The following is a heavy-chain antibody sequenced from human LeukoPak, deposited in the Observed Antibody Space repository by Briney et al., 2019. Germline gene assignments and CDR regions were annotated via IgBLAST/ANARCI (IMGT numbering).Heavy chain of an antibody. CDR3: ASMYSSSWVQH. D-gene: IGHD6-13*01. Sequence: SETLSLTCTVSGGSISGYYWSWIRQPPGKGLEWIGYIYYSGSTNYNPSLKSRVTISVDTSKNQFSLKLSSVTAADTAVYFCASMYSSSWVQHWGQGTLVTVSS. CDR2: IYYSGST. J-gene: IGHJ1*01. CDR1: GGSISGYY. V-gene: IGHV4-59*01.